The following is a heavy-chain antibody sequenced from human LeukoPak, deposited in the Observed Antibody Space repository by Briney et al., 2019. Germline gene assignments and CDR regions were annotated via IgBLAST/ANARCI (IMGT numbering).Heavy chain of an antibody. J-gene: IGHJ4*02. CDR2: INSDGSIT. CDR3: AKIDAY. Sequence: GGSLRLSCAASGFTFSRNWMHWVRQAPGKGLVWVSRINSDGSITNYADSVKGRFIISRDNAKNTLYLQMSSLRAEDTAVYYCAKIDAYWGQGTLVTVSS. V-gene: IGHV3-74*01. CDR1: GFTFSRNW.